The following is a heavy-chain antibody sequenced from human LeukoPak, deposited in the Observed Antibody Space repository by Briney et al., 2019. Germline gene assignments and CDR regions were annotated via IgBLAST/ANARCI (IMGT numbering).Heavy chain of an antibody. V-gene: IGHV3-30*02. D-gene: IGHD6-13*01. J-gene: IGHJ4*02. CDR2: IWHDGTNK. CDR3: AKEGLGSSWYPNYFDY. CDR1: GFTFSTYV. Sequence: GGSLRLSCAASGFTFSTYVMHWVRQAPGKGLDWVAIIWHDGTNKYYADFVKGRFTISRDSSKSTLYLQVNSLRAEDTAVYYCAKEGLGSSWYPNYFDYWGQGTLVTVSS.